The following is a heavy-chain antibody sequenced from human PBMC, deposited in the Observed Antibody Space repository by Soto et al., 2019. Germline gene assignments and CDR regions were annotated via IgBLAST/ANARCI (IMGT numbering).Heavy chain of an antibody. J-gene: IGHJ6*02. CDR3: ARENDFWSGPNGLDV. CDR2: VYARGAT. Sequence: SETLSLTCSVSVASITSYYWSWIRQPAGEGLQWIGRVYARGATKYNPSLKSRVTISVDKSKNQFSLKLNSVTAADTAVYYCARENDFWSGPNGLDVWGQGTTVTVSS. D-gene: IGHD3-3*01. CDR1: VASITSYY. V-gene: IGHV4-4*07.